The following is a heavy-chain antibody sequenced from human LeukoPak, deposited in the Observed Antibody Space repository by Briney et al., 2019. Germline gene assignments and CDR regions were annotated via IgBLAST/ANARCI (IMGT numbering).Heavy chain of an antibody. Sequence: GGSLRLSCTASGFTFSSYWMHWVRQAPGKGLVWVSHIKSDGSTNYADSVKGRFTISRDNAKNTLSLQMNSLRAEDTGVYYCARAPSEIGGYYPEYFRHWGQGTLVTVSS. V-gene: IGHV3-74*01. CDR3: ARAPSEIGGYYPEYFRH. CDR2: IKSDGST. J-gene: IGHJ1*01. D-gene: IGHD3-22*01. CDR1: GFTFSSYW.